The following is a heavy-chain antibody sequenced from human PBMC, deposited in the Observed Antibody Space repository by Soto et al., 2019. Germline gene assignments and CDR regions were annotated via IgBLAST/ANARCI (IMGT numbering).Heavy chain of an antibody. CDR3: ATVSYSGSYYDFDY. CDR2: FDPEDGET. V-gene: IGHV1-24*01. Sequence: ASVKVSCKVSGYTLTELSMHWVRQAPGKGLEWMGGFDPEDGETIYAQKFQGRVTMTEDTSTDTAYMELSSLRSEDTAVYYCATVSYSGSYYDFDYWGQGTLVTVSS. J-gene: IGHJ4*02. CDR1: GYTLTELS. D-gene: IGHD1-26*01.